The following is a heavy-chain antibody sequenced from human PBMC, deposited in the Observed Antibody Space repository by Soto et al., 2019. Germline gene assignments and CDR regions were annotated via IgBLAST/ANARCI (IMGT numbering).Heavy chain of an antibody. CDR1: GFTFSSYA. CDR2: ISGSGGSR. V-gene: IGHV3-23*01. Sequence: GGSLRLSCAASGFTFSSYAMSWVRQAPGKGMEWVSAISGSGGSRYYANSVKGRFTISRDNSKNTLYLQMNSLRAEDTAVYYCARWGLSTVTSPIDYWGQGTLVTVSS. J-gene: IGHJ4*02. CDR3: ARWGLSTVTSPIDY. D-gene: IGHD4-4*01.